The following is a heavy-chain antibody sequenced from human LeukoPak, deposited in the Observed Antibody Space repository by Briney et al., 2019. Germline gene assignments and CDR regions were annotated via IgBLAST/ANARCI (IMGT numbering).Heavy chain of an antibody. Sequence: GASAKVSCKASGYTFTGYYMHWVRQAPGQGLEWMGWINPNSGGTNYAQKFQGRVTMTRDTSISTAYMELSRLRSDDTAVYYCARDGTLSGRHPLDYWGQGTLVTVSS. CDR2: INPNSGGT. V-gene: IGHV1-2*02. CDR3: ARDGTLSGRHPLDY. CDR1: GYTFTGYY. J-gene: IGHJ4*02. D-gene: IGHD3-10*01.